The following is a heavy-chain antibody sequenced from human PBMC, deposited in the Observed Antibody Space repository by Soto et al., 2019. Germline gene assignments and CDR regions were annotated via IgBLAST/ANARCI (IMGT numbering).Heavy chain of an antibody. CDR3: AKYNGGWTRSHEYFDY. CDR1: GFTFSSYA. Sequence: GVSLSLSCAASGFTFSSYAMSWVRQAPGKGLEWVSAISGSGGSTYYADSVKGRFTISRDNSKNTLYLQMNSLRAEDTAVYYCAKYNGGWTRSHEYFDYWGQGTLVTVSS. CDR2: ISGSGGST. D-gene: IGHD1-20*01. V-gene: IGHV3-23*01. J-gene: IGHJ4*02.